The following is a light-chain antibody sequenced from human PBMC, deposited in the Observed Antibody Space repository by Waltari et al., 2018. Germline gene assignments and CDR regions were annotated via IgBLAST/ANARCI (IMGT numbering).Light chain of an antibody. Sequence: EIVLTQSPATLSLSPGERVTPPCRASQSVSSYLAWYQQKPGQAPRLLIYDASNRATGIPARFSGSGSGTDFTLTISSLEPEDFAVYYCQQRSNWPPSITFGQGTRLEIK. J-gene: IGKJ5*01. V-gene: IGKV3-11*01. CDR2: DAS. CDR1: QSVSSY. CDR3: QQRSNWPPSIT.